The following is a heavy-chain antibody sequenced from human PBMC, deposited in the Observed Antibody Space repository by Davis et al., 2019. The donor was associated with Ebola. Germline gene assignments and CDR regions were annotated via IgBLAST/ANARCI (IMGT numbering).Heavy chain of an antibody. D-gene: IGHD2-2*01. CDR2: ISSSSSYI. CDR1: GFTFSSYS. Sequence: PGGSLRLSCAASGFTFSSYSMNWVRQAPGKGLEWVLSISSSSSYIYYADSVKGRFTISRDNAKNSLYLQMNSLRAEDTAVYYCARDRGYCSSTSCYYYYYYGMDVWGQGTTVTVSS. V-gene: IGHV3-21*01. J-gene: IGHJ6*02. CDR3: ARDRGYCSSTSCYYYYYYGMDV.